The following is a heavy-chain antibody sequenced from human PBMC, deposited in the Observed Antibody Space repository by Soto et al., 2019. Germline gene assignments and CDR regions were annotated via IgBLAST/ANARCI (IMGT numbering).Heavy chain of an antibody. D-gene: IGHD5-18*01. CDR3: ARQAEQTAMVIDY. CDR2: IIPIFGTA. Sequence: GASVKVSCKASGGTFSSYAISWVRKAPGQGLEWMGGIIPIFGTANYAQKFQGRVTITADESTSTAYMELSSLKASDTAMYYCARQAEQTAMVIDYWGQGTLVTVSS. V-gene: IGHV1-69*13. CDR1: GGTFSSYA. J-gene: IGHJ4*02.